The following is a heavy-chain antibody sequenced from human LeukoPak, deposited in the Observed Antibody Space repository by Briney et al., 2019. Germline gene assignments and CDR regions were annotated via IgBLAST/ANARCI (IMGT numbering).Heavy chain of an antibody. J-gene: IGHJ4*02. V-gene: IGHV3-30*02. CDR2: IRYDGSNK. D-gene: IGHD4-11*01. Sequence: GGSLRLSCAASGFTFSSYGMHWVRQAPGRGLEWVAFIRYDGSNKYYADSVKGRFTISRDNFKNTLYLQMNSLRAEDTAVYYCAKDLYSNYVGHFDYWGQGTLVTVSS. CDR1: GFTFSSYG. CDR3: AKDLYSNYVGHFDY.